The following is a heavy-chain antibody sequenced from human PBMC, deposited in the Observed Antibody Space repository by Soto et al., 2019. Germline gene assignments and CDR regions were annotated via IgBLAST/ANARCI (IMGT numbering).Heavy chain of an antibody. CDR1: GFAFSDFS. D-gene: IGHD7-27*01. J-gene: IGHJ4*02. CDR3: ARDFHWAFDY. Sequence: PEGSLRLSCAASGFAFSDFSMNWVRQAPGKGLEWISYISSTSISYTDSVKGRFTVSRDNAKNSLFLQMDGLRDEDKAVYYCARDFHWAFDYCGQGTLVTVSS. V-gene: IGHV3-48*02. CDR2: ISSTSI.